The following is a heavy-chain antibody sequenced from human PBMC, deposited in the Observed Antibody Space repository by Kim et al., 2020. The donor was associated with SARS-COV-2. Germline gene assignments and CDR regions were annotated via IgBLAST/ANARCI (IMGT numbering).Heavy chain of an antibody. J-gene: IGHJ6*02. Sequence: SVKVSCKASGGTFSSYAISWVRQAPGQGLEWMGGIIPIFGTANYAQKFQGRVTITADESTSTAYMELSSLISEDTAVYYCAREGYGRPDNYYYYYGMDVWGQGTTVTVSS. CDR1: GGTFSSYA. CDR2: IIPIFGTA. V-gene: IGHV1-69*13. CDR3: AREGYGRPDNYYYYYGMDV. D-gene: IGHD5-18*01.